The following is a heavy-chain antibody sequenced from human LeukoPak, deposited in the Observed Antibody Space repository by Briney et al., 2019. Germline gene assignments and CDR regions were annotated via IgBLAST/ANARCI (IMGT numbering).Heavy chain of an antibody. CDR2: ISYDGTNK. V-gene: IGHV3-30*18. CDR3: AKDRGTTVPGGLNWFDP. D-gene: IGHD6-19*01. Sequence: GKSLRLSCAASGFTFSSYGMHWVRQAPGKGLEWVAVISYDGTNKYYADSVKGRFTISRDNSKNTLYLQVNSLRAEDMAVYYCAKDRGTTVPGGLNWFDPWGQGTLVTVSS. CDR1: GFTFSSYG. J-gene: IGHJ5*02.